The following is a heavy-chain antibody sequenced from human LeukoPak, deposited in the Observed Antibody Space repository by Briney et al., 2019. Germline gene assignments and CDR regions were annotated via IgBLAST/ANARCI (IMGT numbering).Heavy chain of an antibody. Sequence: ASVKVSCKASGYTFTSYYMHWVRQAPGQGLEWMGIINPSGGGTNYAQKFQGRVTLTRDTSINTAYMELSRLRSDDTAVYYCARVLRYYDILSKPFDYWGQGTLVTVSS. CDR3: ARVLRYYDILSKPFDY. D-gene: IGHD3-9*01. CDR1: GYTFTSYY. CDR2: INPSGGGT. V-gene: IGHV1-2*02. J-gene: IGHJ4*02.